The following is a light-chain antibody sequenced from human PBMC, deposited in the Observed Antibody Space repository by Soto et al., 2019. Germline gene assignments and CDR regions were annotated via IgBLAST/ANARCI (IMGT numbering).Light chain of an antibody. CDR2: DVS. J-gene: IGLJ2*01. CDR1: RSDVGGYNY. V-gene: IGLV2-14*03. Sequence: QSALTQPASVSGSPGQSITISCSGTRSDVGGYNYVSWYQQHPGKAPKLMIYDVSSRPSGVSNRFSGSKAADTASLTISGLQAEDEADYYCSSFATTDTPMVFGGGTKLTVL. CDR3: SSFATTDTPMV.